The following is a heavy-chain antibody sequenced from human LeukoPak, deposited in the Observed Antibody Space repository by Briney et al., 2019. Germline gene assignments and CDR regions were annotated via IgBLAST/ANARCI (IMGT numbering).Heavy chain of an antibody. D-gene: IGHD2-2*01. CDR3: ARGHCRGTSCNRYTFDM. CDR1: DGSISSYY. J-gene: IGHJ3*02. V-gene: IGHV4-59*01. Sequence: SETLSLTCTVSDGSISSYYWSWIRQSPGKGLDWIGYIYYSGSTNYNPSPKSRCPISVDTSKNQFSMKLSSVTAADTAVYYCARGHCRGTSCNRYTFDMWGQGTMVTVSS. CDR2: IYYSGST.